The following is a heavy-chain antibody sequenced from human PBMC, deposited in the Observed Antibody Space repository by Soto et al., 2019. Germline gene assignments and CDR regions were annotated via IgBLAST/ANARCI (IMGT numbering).Heavy chain of an antibody. J-gene: IGHJ4*02. CDR3: TRELAPTYYYDSSGYPY. CDR1: GFTVSTSY. Sequence: GGSLRLSCAASGFTVSTSYMSWVRQVPGKGLEWVSIIYSDGYTYYAASVKDRFTISRDNSKNTLHLQMSSLRAEDTAVYYCTRELAPTYYYDSSGYPYWGQGTLVTVSS. CDR2: IYSDGYT. V-gene: IGHV3-66*01. D-gene: IGHD3-22*01.